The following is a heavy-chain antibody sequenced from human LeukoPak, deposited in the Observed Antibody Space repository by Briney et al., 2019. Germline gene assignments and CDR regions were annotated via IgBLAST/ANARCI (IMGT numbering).Heavy chain of an antibody. CDR2: IYYSGST. V-gene: IGHV4-38-2*02. Sequence: SETLSLTCTVSGYSISSGYYWGWIRQPPGKGLEWIGSIYYSGSTYYNPSLKSRVTISVDTSKNQFSLKLSSVTAADTAVYYCARGDYCGSGSYYYYWGQGTLVTVSS. CDR3: ARGDYCGSGSYYYY. J-gene: IGHJ4*02. CDR1: GYSISSGYY. D-gene: IGHD3-10*01.